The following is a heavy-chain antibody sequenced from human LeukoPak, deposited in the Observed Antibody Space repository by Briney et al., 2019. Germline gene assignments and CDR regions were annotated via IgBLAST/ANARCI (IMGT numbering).Heavy chain of an antibody. J-gene: IGHJ3*02. V-gene: IGHV3-11*04. CDR2: ISFSGSTI. CDR1: GFTFSDYY. D-gene: IGHD5-18*01. CDR3: ARAKTAMVTNDAFDI. Sequence: GGSLRLSCAASGFTFSDYYMSWIRQAPGKGLEWVSYISFSGSTIYYADSVKGRFTISRDNAKNSLYLQMNSLRAEDTAVYYCARAKTAMVTNDAFDIWGQGTMVTVSS.